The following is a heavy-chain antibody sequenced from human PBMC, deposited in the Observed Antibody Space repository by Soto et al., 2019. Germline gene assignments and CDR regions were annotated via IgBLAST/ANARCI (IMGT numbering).Heavy chain of an antibody. V-gene: IGHV3-7*01. CDR3: ARGYSGYGY. J-gene: IGHJ4*02. CDR2: TKPDGSEK. Sequence: GGSLRLSCAASGFTFSNYWMGWVRQAPGKGLEWVANTKPDGSEKYYVDSVKGRFTISRDSAKDSLYLQMNSLRAEDTAVYYCARGYSGYGYWGQGALVTVSS. D-gene: IGHD5-12*01. CDR1: GFTFSNYW.